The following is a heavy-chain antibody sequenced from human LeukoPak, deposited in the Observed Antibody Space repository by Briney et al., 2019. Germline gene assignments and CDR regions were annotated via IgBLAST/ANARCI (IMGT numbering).Heavy chain of an antibody. Sequence: GASVKVSCKVSVATLSKISIDWVRHPPGKGLERMGSFGHQDGETTLAQSFQGRFDITVNTAADTAYMEMSRLMSEDTAMYYCAAGAIVFDFWGQGTLITVSS. J-gene: IGHJ4*02. CDR3: AAGAIVFDF. CDR2: FGHQDGET. D-gene: IGHD2/OR15-2a*01. CDR1: VATLSKIS. V-gene: IGHV1-24*01.